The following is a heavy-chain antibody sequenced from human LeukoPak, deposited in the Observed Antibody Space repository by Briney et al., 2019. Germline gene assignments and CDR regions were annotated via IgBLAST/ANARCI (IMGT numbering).Heavy chain of an antibody. V-gene: IGHV3-23*01. CDR1: GFTFSSYG. CDR3: ARRYGDYHPFDY. Sequence: GGSLRLSCAASGFTFSSYGLSWVRQAPGKGLEWVSAISGSGGSTHYADSVKGRFTISRDNSKNTLYLQMNSLRAEDTAVYYCARRYGDYHPFDYWGQGTLVTVSS. D-gene: IGHD4-17*01. J-gene: IGHJ4*02. CDR2: ISGSGGST.